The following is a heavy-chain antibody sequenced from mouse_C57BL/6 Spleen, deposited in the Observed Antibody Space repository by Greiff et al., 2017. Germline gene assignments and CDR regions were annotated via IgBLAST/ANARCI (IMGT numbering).Heavy chain of an antibody. CDR2: IDPNSGGT. CDR1: GYTFTCYW. D-gene: IGHD1-1*01. CDR3: ARGGITTVVARYYFDY. J-gene: IGHJ2*01. Sequence: QVQLQQPGAELVKPGASVKLSCKASGYTFTCYWMHWVKQRPGRGLEWIGRIDPNSGGTKYNEKFKSKATLTVDKPSSTAYMQLSSLTSEDSAGYYCARGGITTVVARYYFDYWGQGTTLTVSS. V-gene: IGHV1-72*01.